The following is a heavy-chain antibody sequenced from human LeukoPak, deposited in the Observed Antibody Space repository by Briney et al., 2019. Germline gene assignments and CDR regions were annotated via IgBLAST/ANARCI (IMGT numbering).Heavy chain of an antibody. J-gene: IGHJ4*02. V-gene: IGHV1-18*01. CDR1: GYTFTSYG. CDR2: ISAYNGNT. Sequence: APVKVSCKASGYTFTSYGISWVRQAPGQGLEWMGWISAYNGNTNYAQKLQGRVTMTTDTSTSTAYMELRSLRSDDTAVYYCAREGASPYYDSSGYYHYFDYWGQGTLVTVSS. CDR3: AREGASPYYDSSGYYHYFDY. D-gene: IGHD3-22*01.